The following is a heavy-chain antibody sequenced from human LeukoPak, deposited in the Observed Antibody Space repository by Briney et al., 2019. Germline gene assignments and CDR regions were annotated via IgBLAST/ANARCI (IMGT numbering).Heavy chain of an antibody. Sequence: SQTLPLTCTVSGGSISSGTYYWTWIRQPAGKGLEWIGRIYTTGSTNYNPSLKSRVTMSTDTSKNQFSLKLSSVTAADTAVYYCARVTTGGYYNCWGQGTLVTVSS. J-gene: IGHJ4*02. CDR3: ARVTTGGYYNC. CDR1: GGSISSGTYY. V-gene: IGHV4-61*02. D-gene: IGHD3-22*01. CDR2: IYTTGST.